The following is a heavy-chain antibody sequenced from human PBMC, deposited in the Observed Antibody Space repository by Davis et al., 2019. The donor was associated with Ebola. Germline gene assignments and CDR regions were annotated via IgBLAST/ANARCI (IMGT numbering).Heavy chain of an antibody. CDR3: ATPGGNNYKSFNF. Sequence: GESPKILRYSFGYRFPTYWITWVRPIPGKGLEWMGMVYPGDSDTRYSPSFQGQVTLSADKSISTAYLQWSSLKASDSAMYYCATPGGNNYKSFNFWGQGTRVTVSS. J-gene: IGHJ4*02. D-gene: IGHD4-11*01. CDR2: VYPGDSDT. V-gene: IGHV5-51*01. CDR1: GYRFPTYW.